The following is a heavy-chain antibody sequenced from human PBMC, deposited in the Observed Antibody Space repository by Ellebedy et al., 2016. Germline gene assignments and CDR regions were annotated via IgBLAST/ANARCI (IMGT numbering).Heavy chain of an antibody. D-gene: IGHD5-24*01. Sequence: GGSLRLXXAASGFTFSSYGMHWVRQAPDKGLEWVAVISYDGTYKYYADSVKGRITISRDNAKNSLYLQMNSLRAEDTAVYYCARGVERYIPYYFDYWGQGTLVTVSS. CDR2: ISYDGTYK. CDR3: ARGVERYIPYYFDY. J-gene: IGHJ4*02. V-gene: IGHV3-30*03. CDR1: GFTFSSYG.